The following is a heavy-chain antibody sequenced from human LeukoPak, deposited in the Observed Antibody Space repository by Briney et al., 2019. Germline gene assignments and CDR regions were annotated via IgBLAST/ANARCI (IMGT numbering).Heavy chain of an antibody. Sequence: GGSLRLSRAASGFTFSSYSMNWVRQAPGKGLEWVSSISSSSAYIYYADSMKGRFTISRDNAKSSLFLQMNSLRAEDTAVYHCARDRLPPLGAFDIWGEGTVDPVSS. CDR1: GFTFSSYS. J-gene: IGHJ3*02. CDR2: ISSSSAYI. V-gene: IGHV3-21*01. D-gene: IGHD3-16*01. CDR3: ARDRLPPLGAFDI.